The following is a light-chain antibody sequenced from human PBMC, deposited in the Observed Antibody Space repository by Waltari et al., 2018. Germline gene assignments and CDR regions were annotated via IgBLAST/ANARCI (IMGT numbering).Light chain of an antibody. J-gene: IGLJ2*01. Sequence: QSVLTQPPSVSGAPGQRVTISCTGSSSNIGAGYDVHWYQQLPGTAPKLLIYANSNWPSGVPDRFSGSKSGSSASLAITGLQAEDEADYYCQSYDGSLGVSVVFGGGTKLTVL. CDR1: SSNIGAGYD. CDR3: QSYDGSLGVSVV. V-gene: IGLV1-40*01. CDR2: ANS.